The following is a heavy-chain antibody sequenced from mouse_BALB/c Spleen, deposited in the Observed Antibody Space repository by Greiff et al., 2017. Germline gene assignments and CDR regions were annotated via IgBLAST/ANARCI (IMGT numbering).Heavy chain of an antibody. CDR3: ARIGNYAYYAMDY. CDR1: GFSLTSYG. Sequence: VMLVESGPGLVQPSQSLSITCTVSGFSLTSYGVHWVRQSPGKGLEWLGVIWSGGSTDYNAAFISRLSIIKDNSKSQVFFKMNSLQANDTAIYYCARIGNYAYYAMDYWGQGTSVTVSS. CDR2: IWSGGST. D-gene: IGHD2-1*01. J-gene: IGHJ4*01. V-gene: IGHV2-2*02.